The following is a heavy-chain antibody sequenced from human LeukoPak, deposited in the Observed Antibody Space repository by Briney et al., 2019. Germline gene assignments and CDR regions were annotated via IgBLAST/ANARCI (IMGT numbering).Heavy chain of an antibody. J-gene: IGHJ6*03. Sequence: GGSLRLSCAASGFTFSSYSMNWVRQAPGKGLEWVSSISSSSSYIYYADSVKGRFTISRDNAKNSLYLQMNSLRAEDTAVYYCAREGVGTSSLVQYYYYMDVWGKGTTVTVSS. D-gene: IGHD2-2*01. CDR2: ISSSSSYI. CDR1: GFTFSSYS. V-gene: IGHV3-21*01. CDR3: AREGVGTSSLVQYYYYMDV.